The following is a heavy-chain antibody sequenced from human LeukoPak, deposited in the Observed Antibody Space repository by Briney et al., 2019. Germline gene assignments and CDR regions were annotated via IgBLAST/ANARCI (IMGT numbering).Heavy chain of an antibody. Sequence: PSETLSLTCTVSGGSISSYYWSWIRQPPGKGLEWIGYIYYSGSTNYNPSLKSRVTISVDASKNQFSLKLSSVTAADTAVYHCARVGVYGSGSYYTMDVWGKGTTVTISS. J-gene: IGHJ6*04. D-gene: IGHD3-10*01. V-gene: IGHV4-59*01. CDR3: ARVGVYGSGSYYTMDV. CDR2: IYYSGST. CDR1: GGSISSYY.